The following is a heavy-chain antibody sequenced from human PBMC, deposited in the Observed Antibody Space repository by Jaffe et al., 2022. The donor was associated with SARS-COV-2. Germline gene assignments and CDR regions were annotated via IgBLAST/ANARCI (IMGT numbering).Heavy chain of an antibody. CDR1: GFTVSSNY. V-gene: IGHV3-53*01. CDR2: IYSGGST. CDR3: ARDRLDSSSWYQPYYYYYGMDV. Sequence: EVQLVESGGGLIQPGGSLRLSCAASGFTVSSNYMSWVRQAPGKGLEWVSVIYSGGSTYYADSVKGRFTISRDNSKNTLYLQMNSLRAEDTAVYYCARDRLDSSSWYQPYYYYYGMDVWGQGTTVTVSS. J-gene: IGHJ6*02. D-gene: IGHD6-13*01.